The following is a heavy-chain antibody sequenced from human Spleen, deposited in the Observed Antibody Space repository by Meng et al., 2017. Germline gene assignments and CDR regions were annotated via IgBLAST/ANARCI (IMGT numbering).Heavy chain of an antibody. CDR1: GDSISSYY. CDR3: SGGGVMCYKGWFDP. D-gene: IGHD2-21*01. J-gene: IGHJ5*02. CDR2: IYNGEST. Sequence: QVQLQESGPGLVKPSETLSLTCTVAGDSISSYYWSWIRQPPGKGLEWIGYIYNGESTNYNPSLKSRVTISVDTSKNQLSLKLTSVTAADTAVYYCSGGGVMCYKGWFDPWGQGTLVTVSS. V-gene: IGHV4-59*08.